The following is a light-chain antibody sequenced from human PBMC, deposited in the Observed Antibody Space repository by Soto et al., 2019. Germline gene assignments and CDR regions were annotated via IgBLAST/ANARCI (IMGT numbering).Light chain of an antibody. V-gene: IGKV1-5*01. CDR1: QTMSTW. J-gene: IGKJ2*01. CDR2: DAS. Sequence: DSQMTQSPSTLSASVGDRVTITCRASQTMSTWLAWYQQKPGKAPKLLIYDASSLRSGVPSRFSGSGSGTEFTLSVPRLQPDDFATYYCQRYDGYFGQGTKLEIK. CDR3: QRYDGY.